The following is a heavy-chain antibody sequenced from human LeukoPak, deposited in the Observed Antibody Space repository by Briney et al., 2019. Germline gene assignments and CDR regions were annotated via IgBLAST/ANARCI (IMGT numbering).Heavy chain of an antibody. CDR3: AGHRGFGESGTQKFDY. J-gene: IGHJ4*02. Sequence: SVKVSCKASGYTFTSYYMHWVRQAPGQGLEWMGGIIPIFGTANYAQKFQGRVTITADESTSTAYMELSSLRSEDTAVYYCAGHRGFGESGTQKFDYWGQGTLVTVSS. CDR1: GYTFTSYY. V-gene: IGHV1-69*13. CDR2: IIPIFGTA. D-gene: IGHD3-10*01.